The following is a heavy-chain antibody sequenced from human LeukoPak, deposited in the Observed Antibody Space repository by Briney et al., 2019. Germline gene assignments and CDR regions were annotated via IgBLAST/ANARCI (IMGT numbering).Heavy chain of an antibody. D-gene: IGHD1-14*01. Sequence: GGSLRLSCVASGFTVSRNVMSWVRQAPGKGLEWVSPIYSDDRAFYADSVKGRFTISRNNSKNTLFLQMSSLKPEDTAIYYCARDLAGFQEPRYYYYMDVWGKGTTVTVSS. CDR2: IYSDDRA. V-gene: IGHV3-66*02. CDR3: ARDLAGFQEPRYYYYMDV. J-gene: IGHJ6*03. CDR1: GFTVSRNV.